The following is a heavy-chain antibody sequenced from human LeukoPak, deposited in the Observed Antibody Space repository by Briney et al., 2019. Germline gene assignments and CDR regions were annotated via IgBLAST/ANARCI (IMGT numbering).Heavy chain of an antibody. CDR3: AKDDTLGSYSH. CDR2: ISGSGGST. V-gene: IGHV3-23*01. D-gene: IGHD1-26*01. J-gene: IGHJ4*02. Sequence: GGSLRLSCAASGFTFSSYAMSWVRQAPGKGLEWVSAISGSGGSTYYADSVKGRFAISRDNSKNTLYLQMNSLRAEDTAVYHCAKDDTLGSYSHWGQGTLVTVSS. CDR1: GFTFSSYA.